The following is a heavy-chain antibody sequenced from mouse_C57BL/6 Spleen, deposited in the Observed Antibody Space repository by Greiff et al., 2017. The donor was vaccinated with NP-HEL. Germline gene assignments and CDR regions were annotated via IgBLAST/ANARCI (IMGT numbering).Heavy chain of an antibody. CDR1: GFTFSSYG. J-gene: IGHJ1*03. D-gene: IGHD1-1*01. CDR3: ARRFTTVVATDFDV. CDR2: ISSGGSYT. V-gene: IGHV5-6*02. Sequence: DVMLVESGGDLVKPGGSLKLSCAASGFTFSSYGMSWVRQTPDKRLEWVATISSGGSYTSYPDSVKGRFTISRDNAKNTLYLQMSSLKSEDTAMYYCARRFTTVVATDFDVWGTGTTVTVSS.